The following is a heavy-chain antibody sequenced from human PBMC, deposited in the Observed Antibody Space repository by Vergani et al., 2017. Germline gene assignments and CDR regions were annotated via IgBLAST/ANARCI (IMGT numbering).Heavy chain of an antibody. CDR3: ARGPSPVPDYDFWSGYYTVPHYFDY. J-gene: IGHJ4*02. D-gene: IGHD3-3*01. Sequence: VQLLESGGGLVQPGGSLRLSCAASGFTFSSYGMHWVRQAPGKGLEWVAVISYDGSNKYYADSVKGRFTISRDNSKNTLYLQMNSLRAEDTAVYYCARGPSPVPDYDFWSGYYTVPHYFDYWGQGTLVTVSS. CDR2: ISYDGSNK. V-gene: IGHV3-30*03. CDR1: GFTFSSYG.